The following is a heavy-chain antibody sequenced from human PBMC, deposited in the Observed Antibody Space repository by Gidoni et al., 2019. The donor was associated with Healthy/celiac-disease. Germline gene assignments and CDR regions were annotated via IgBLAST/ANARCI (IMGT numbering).Heavy chain of an antibody. CDR2: ISGSGGST. Sequence: EVQLLESGGGLVQPGGSLRLSCAASGFPFSRYAMRWVRQAPGKGLVWVSAISGSGGSTYYADSVKGRFTSSRDNSKNTLYLQMNSRRAEDTAVYYCAKEQLAPGWFDPWGQGTLVTVSS. J-gene: IGHJ5*02. CDR3: AKEQLAPGWFDP. D-gene: IGHD6-6*01. CDR1: GFPFSRYA. V-gene: IGHV3-23*01.